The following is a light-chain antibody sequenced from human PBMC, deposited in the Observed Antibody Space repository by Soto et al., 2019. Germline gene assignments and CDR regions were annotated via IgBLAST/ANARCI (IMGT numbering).Light chain of an antibody. CDR3: QSYDRGLSRV. V-gene: IGLV1-40*01. CDR1: SSNIGAGYD. Sequence: QSVLTQPPSVSGAPGQRVTISCTGSSSNIGAGYDVHWYQQLPGTAPKLLIYGNSNRPSGVPDRFSGSKSGTSASLAITGLEAEDEADDHCQSYDRGLSRVVCGGTELTVL. J-gene: IGLJ2*01. CDR2: GNS.